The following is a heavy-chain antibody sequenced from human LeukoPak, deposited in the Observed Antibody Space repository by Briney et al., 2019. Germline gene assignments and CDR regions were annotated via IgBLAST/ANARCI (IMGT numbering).Heavy chain of an antibody. Sequence: SSETLSLTCTVSGGSISSSSYYWGWIRQPPGKGLEWIGSIYYSGSTYYNPSLRSRVTISVDTSKNQFSLKLSSVTAADTAVYYCARRPPYYDFWSGYYTGIWFFDYWGQGTLVTVSS. V-gene: IGHV4-39*01. D-gene: IGHD3-3*01. CDR1: GGSISSSSYY. CDR3: ARRPPYYDFWSGYYTGIWFFDY. J-gene: IGHJ4*02. CDR2: IYYSGST.